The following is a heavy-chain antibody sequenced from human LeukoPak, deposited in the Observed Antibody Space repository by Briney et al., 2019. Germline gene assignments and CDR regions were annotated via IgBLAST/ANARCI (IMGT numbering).Heavy chain of an antibody. CDR1: GFTFSDYY. CDR3: ARDEIWGSYRYAGY. V-gene: IGHV3-11*01. Sequence: GGSLRLSCAASGFTFSDYYMSWIRQAPGKGLEWVSYISSSGSTIYYADSVKGRFTISRDNSKNTLYLQMNSLRAEDTAVYYCARDEIWGSYRYAGYWGQGTLVTVSS. D-gene: IGHD3-16*02. CDR2: ISSSGSTI. J-gene: IGHJ4*02.